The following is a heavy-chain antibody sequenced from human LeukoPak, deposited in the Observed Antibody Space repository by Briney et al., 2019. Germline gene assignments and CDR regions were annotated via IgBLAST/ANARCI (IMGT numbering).Heavy chain of an antibody. J-gene: IGHJ6*02. CDR3: ARAGGNTSPDYYYGMDV. CDR2: IRYDGSNK. CDR1: GFTFSSYG. V-gene: IGHV3-30*02. D-gene: IGHD4-23*01. Sequence: GGSLRLSCAASGFTFSSYGMHWVRQAPGKGLEWVAFIRYDGSNKYYADSVKGRFAISRDNSKNTLYLQMNSLRAEDTAVYYCARAGGNTSPDYYYGMDVWGQGTTVTVSS.